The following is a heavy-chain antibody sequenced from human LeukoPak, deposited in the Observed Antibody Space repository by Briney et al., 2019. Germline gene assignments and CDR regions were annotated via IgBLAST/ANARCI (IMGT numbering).Heavy chain of an antibody. D-gene: IGHD2-21*02. CDR3: AREIAMTYYGMDV. J-gene: IGHJ6*02. CDR1: GFTFSSYA. Sequence: GGSLRLSCAASGFTFSSYAVHWVRQAPGKGLEWVAVIWYDGSNKYYADSVKGRFTISRDNSKNTLYLQMNSLRAEDTAVYYCAREIAMTYYGMDVWGQGTTVTVSS. CDR2: IWYDGSNK. V-gene: IGHV3-33*08.